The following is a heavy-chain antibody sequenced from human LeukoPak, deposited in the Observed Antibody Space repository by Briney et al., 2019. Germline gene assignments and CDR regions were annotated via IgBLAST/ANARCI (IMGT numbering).Heavy chain of an antibody. D-gene: IGHD3-9*01. CDR2: INYSGST. CDR1: GGSISGYY. CDR3: ATSIGYDILTGHHWGYYYYYGMDV. Sequence: SETLSLTCTVYGGSISGYYWSWIRQPPGKGLEWIGDINYSGSTNYNPSLKSRVTISVDTSKNQFSLKLSSVTAADTAVYYCATSIGYDILTGHHWGYYYYYGMDVWGQGTTVTVSS. V-gene: IGHV4-59*08. J-gene: IGHJ6*02.